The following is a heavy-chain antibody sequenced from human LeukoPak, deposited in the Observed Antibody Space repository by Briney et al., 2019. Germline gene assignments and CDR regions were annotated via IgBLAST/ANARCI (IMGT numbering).Heavy chain of an antibody. D-gene: IGHD4-17*01. V-gene: IGHV3-23*01. Sequence: PGGSLRLSCAASGFTFSSYAMSWVRQAPGKGLEWVSVISGSGGNTCYADSVKGRFTISRDNSKNTLYLQMNSLRAVDTAVYYCAKENTKTPIRPGEATVTKGYFDYWGQGTLVTVSS. CDR2: ISGSGGNT. CDR3: AKENTKTPIRPGEATVTKGYFDY. J-gene: IGHJ4*02. CDR1: GFTFSSYA.